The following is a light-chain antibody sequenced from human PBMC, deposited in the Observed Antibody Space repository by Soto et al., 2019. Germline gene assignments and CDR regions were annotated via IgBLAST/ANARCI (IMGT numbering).Light chain of an antibody. CDR2: SNN. Sequence: QSVLTQPPSASGTPGQRVTISCSGSSSNIGSNTVNWYQQLPGTAPKLLIYSNNQRPSGVPDRFSGSKSGTSASLAISGLRSEDEADYYCAAWDGSLSGVVFGGGTKLTVL. V-gene: IGLV1-44*01. CDR3: AAWDGSLSGVV. J-gene: IGLJ2*01. CDR1: SSNIGSNT.